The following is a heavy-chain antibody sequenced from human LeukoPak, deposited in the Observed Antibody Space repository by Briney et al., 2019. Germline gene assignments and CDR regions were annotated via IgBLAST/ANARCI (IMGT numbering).Heavy chain of an antibody. D-gene: IGHD3-3*01. CDR1: GFTFSSYA. Sequence: GGSLRLSYAASGFTFSSYAMHWVRQAPGKGLEWVAVISYDGINKFYADSVKGRFTISRDNSKNTLYLQMNSLRAEDTAVYYCPRVGLRFLEWSAFDYWGQGTLVTVSS. J-gene: IGHJ4*02. CDR3: PRVGLRFLEWSAFDY. V-gene: IGHV3-30*01. CDR2: ISYDGINK.